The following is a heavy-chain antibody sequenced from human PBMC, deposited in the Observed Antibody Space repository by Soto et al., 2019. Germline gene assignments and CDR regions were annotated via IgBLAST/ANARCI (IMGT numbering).Heavy chain of an antibody. CDR1: GYTFTGYY. J-gene: IGHJ6*02. CDR2: INPNSGGT. CDR3: AKNGQPPYYYYGMDV. V-gene: IGHV1-2*04. D-gene: IGHD2-8*01. Sequence: GASVKVSCKASGYTFTGYYMHWVRQAPGQGLEWMGWINPNSGGTNYAQKFQGWVTMTRDTSISTAYMELSSLTSDDTAIYYCAKNGQPPYYYYGMDVWGQGTTVTVSS.